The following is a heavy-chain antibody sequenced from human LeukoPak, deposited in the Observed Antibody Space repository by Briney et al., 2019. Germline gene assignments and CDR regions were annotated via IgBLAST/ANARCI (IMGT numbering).Heavy chain of an antibody. Sequence: GGSLRLSCAASGFTFDDYAMHWVRQAPGKGLGWVSGISWNSGSIGYADSVKGRFTISRDNAKNSLYLQMNSLRAEDTALYYCAKDMNGYGYFQTYYGMDVWGQGTTDTVSS. V-gene: IGHV3-9*01. CDR1: GFTFDDYA. J-gene: IGHJ6*02. CDR2: ISWNSGSI. D-gene: IGHD5-18*01. CDR3: AKDMNGYGYFQTYYGMDV.